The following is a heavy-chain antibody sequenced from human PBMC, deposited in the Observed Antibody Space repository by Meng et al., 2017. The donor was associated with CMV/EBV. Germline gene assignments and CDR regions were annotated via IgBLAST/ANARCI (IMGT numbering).Heavy chain of an antibody. CDR2: IYYSGST. CDR3: AREGNYYGSGSYYAY. J-gene: IGHJ4*02. D-gene: IGHD3-10*01. Sequence: LQLTEPGPGWVQPSETLSLTCTVAGGSISISSYYLGWIRQPPGKGLEWIGSIYYSGSTYYNPSLKSRVTISVDTSKNQFSLKLSSVTAADTAVYYCAREGNYYGSGSYYAYWGQGTLVTVSS. CDR1: GGSISISSYY. V-gene: IGHV4-39*07.